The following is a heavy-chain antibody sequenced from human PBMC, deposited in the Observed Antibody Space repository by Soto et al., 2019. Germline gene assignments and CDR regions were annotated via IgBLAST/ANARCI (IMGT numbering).Heavy chain of an antibody. CDR2: IYPGDSDT. J-gene: IGHJ4*02. Sequence: GESLKISCKGSGYSFTSYWIGWVRQMPGKGLEWMGIIYPGDSDTRYSPSFQGQVTISADKSISIAYLQMNSLKTEDTAVYYCTRDGVVVVTAIIYWGQGTLVTVSS. CDR1: GYSFTSYW. V-gene: IGHV5-51*01. CDR3: TRDGVVVVTAIIY. D-gene: IGHD2-21*02.